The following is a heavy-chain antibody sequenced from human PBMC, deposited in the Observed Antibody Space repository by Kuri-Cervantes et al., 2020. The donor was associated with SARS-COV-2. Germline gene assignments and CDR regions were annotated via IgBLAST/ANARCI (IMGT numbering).Heavy chain of an antibody. CDR3: ARARAYSGGDYFYHYGMDV. D-gene: IGHD2-15*01. CDR2: IYHNGRT. J-gene: IGHJ6*02. CDR1: GGSISSGHYS. V-gene: IGHV4-30-2*01. Sequence: SETLSLTCAVSGGSISSGHYSWSWIRQPPGKGLEWLGSIYHNGRTYYNPSLNNRPTISVDRPNNQVSLKVTSVTAADTAVYYCARARAYSGGDYFYHYGMDVWGQGTTVTVSS.